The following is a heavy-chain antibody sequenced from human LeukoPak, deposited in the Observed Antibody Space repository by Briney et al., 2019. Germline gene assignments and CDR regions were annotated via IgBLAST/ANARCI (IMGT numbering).Heavy chain of an antibody. CDR1: GDSIISGSYY. CDR2: VYTSGST. CDR3: ARVWGHRGHWFES. D-gene: IGHD3-16*01. J-gene: IGHJ5*01. V-gene: IGHV4-61*02. Sequence: SETLSLTCTVSGDSIISGSYYWTWIRQPAGKTLEWIGRVYTSGSTNYNPSVESRATISIDTADNQFSLRLSSVTAADTAIYYCARVWGHRGHWFESWGQGTLVTVSS.